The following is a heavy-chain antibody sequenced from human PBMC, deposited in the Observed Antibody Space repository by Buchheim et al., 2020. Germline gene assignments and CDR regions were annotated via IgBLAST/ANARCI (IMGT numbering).Heavy chain of an antibody. J-gene: IGHJ4*02. CDR1: GFTFSTYA. CDR2: ISDDGINN. D-gene: IGHD2-21*01. CDR3: ARTDCGTTHCKHLQY. V-gene: IGHV3-30*03. Sequence: QVQLVESGGGVVQPGRSLRLSCAASGFTFSTYAMHWVRQAPGKGLEWLAVISDDGINNYYTDAVKGRCTISSDNSKNTVYLQVDSLTTEDTAAYYCARTDCGTTHCKHLQYWGLGTL.